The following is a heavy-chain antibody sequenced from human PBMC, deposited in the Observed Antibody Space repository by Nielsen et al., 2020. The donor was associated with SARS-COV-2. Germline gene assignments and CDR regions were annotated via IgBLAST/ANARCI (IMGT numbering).Heavy chain of an antibody. CDR2: IIPIFGTA. CDR1: GGTFSSYA. J-gene: IGHJ1*01. D-gene: IGHD6-19*01. Sequence: SVKVSCKASGGTFSSYAISWVRQAPGQGLEWMGGIIPIFGTANYAQKFQGRVTITADEFTSTAYMELSSLRSEDTAVYYCARGAVADSNAEYFQHWGQGTLVTVSS. CDR3: ARGAVADSNAEYFQH. V-gene: IGHV1-69*13.